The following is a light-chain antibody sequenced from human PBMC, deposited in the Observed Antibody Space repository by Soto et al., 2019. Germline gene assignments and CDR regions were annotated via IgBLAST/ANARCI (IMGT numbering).Light chain of an antibody. CDR3: QQYGSSPT. CDR2: GAS. V-gene: IGKV3-20*01. Sequence: EIVLTQSPGTLSLSPGERATLSCRASQSVSSSYLAWYQQKPGQAPRLLIYGASSRATGIPDRFSGSGSGTDFTXXISRLEPEDFAVYYCQQYGSSPTFGGGTKVEIK. J-gene: IGKJ4*01. CDR1: QSVSSSY.